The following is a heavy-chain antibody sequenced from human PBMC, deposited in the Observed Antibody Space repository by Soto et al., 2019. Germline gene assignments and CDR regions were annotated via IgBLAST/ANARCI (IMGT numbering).Heavy chain of an antibody. CDR1: GFTFDDYG. D-gene: IGHD6-19*01. V-gene: IGHV3-20*04. J-gene: IGHJ4*02. CDR2: INWNGGST. Sequence: GGSLRLSCAASGFTFDDYGMSWVRQAPGKGLEWVSGINWNGGSTGYADSVKGRFTISRDNAKNSLYLQMNSLRAEDTALYYCASEGVAVAGTVFDYWGQGTLVTVSS. CDR3: ASEGVAVAGTVFDY.